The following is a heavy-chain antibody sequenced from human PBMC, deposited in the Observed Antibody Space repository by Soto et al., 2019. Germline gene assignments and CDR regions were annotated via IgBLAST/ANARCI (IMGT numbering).Heavy chain of an antibody. Sequence: ASETLSLTCAVYGESFNDYYWSWIRQPPGRGLEWIGEINHAGRTNYNPSLKSRLTISVDTSKNQFSLNLNSVTAADTAFYYCARGPNGWPGLLDHWGQGSLVTVSS. CDR1: GESFNDYY. V-gene: IGHV4-34*01. CDR3: ARGPNGWPGLLDH. CDR2: INHAGRT. J-gene: IGHJ4*02. D-gene: IGHD2-8*01.